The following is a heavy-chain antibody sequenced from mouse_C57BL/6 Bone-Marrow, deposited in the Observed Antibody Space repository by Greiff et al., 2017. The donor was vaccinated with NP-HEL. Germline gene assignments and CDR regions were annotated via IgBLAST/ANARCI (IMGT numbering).Heavy chain of an antibody. CDR3: ARHVDSSYYLYYAMDY. J-gene: IGHJ4*01. Sequence: QVQLQQSGAELVKPGASVKLSCKASGYTFTEYTIHWVKQRSGQGLEWIGWFYPGSGSIKYIEKFKDKATLTADKTSSTVYMELSRLTSEDSAVYCCARHVDSSYYLYYAMDYWGQGTSVSVSS. CDR1: GYTFTEYT. V-gene: IGHV1-62-2*01. D-gene: IGHD3-2*02. CDR2: FYPGSGSI.